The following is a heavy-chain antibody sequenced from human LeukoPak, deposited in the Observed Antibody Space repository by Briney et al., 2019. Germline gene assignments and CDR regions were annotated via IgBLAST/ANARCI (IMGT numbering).Heavy chain of an antibody. CDR3: ATLGYCSSTSCPDY. V-gene: IGHV1-24*01. CDR2: FDPEDGET. D-gene: IGHD2-2*01. J-gene: IGHJ4*02. Sequence: ASVKVSCKVSGYTLTELSMYWVRQAPGKGLEWMGGFDPEDGETIYAQKFQGRVTMTEDTSTDTAYMELSSLRSEDTAVYYCATLGYCSSTSCPDYWGQGTLVTVSS. CDR1: GYTLTELS.